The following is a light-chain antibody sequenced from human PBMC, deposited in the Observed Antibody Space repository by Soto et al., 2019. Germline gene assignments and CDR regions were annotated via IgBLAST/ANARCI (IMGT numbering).Light chain of an antibody. CDR2: EVS. CDR3: SSYTSSSTWV. Sequence: QSALTQPASVSGSPGQSITISCTGTSSDVGNYDYVSWYQQHPGKAPKLMIFEVSNRPSGVSNRFSGSKSGNTASLTISGLQAEDEADYYCSSYTSSSTWVFGGGTKLPS. J-gene: IGLJ3*02. CDR1: SSDVGNYDY. V-gene: IGLV2-14*01.